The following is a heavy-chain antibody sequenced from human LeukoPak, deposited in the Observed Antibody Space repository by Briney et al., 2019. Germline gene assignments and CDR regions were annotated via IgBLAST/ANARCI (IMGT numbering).Heavy chain of an antibody. V-gene: IGHV1-2*02. Sequence: GASVKVSCKASGYTFTGYYMHWVRQAPGQGLEWMGWINPNSGGTNYAQKFQGRVTMTRDTSISTAYMELSRLRSDDTAVYYCAIRRGSRWYYFDYWGQGTLVTVSS. J-gene: IGHJ4*02. CDR1: GYTFTGYY. CDR2: INPNSGGT. D-gene: IGHD6-13*01. CDR3: AIRRGSRWYYFDY.